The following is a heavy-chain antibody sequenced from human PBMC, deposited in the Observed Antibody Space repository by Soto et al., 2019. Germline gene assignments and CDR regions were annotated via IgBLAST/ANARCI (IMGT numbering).Heavy chain of an antibody. V-gene: IGHV3-72*01. CDR3: ARDGGWRDNTSDFDS. CDR2: SRNKANSYTT. Sequence: EVQLVESGGGLVQPGGSLRLSCAVSGFTFSDHYMDWLRQAPGKGLEWVGRSRNKANSYTTEYAASVKGRFTISREDSXXSLFLQMNSVKTEDTAAYYCARDGGWRDNTSDFDSWGQGTLVTVSS. J-gene: IGHJ4*02. CDR1: GFTFSDHY. D-gene: IGHD1-1*01.